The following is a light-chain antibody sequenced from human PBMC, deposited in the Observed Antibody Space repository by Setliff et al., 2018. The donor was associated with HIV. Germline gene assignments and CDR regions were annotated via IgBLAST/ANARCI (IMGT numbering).Light chain of an antibody. J-gene: IGLJ1*01. Sequence: QSALTQPASASGFPGQSITISCTGTNSDVGGYNYVSWYQQHPGKAPKLIIYEVSNRPSGVSNRFSGSKSGNTASLTISGLQAEDEADYYCSSYAITNTLPFGTGTKVTVL. V-gene: IGLV2-14*01. CDR1: NSDVGGYNY. CDR3: SSYAITNTLP. CDR2: EVS.